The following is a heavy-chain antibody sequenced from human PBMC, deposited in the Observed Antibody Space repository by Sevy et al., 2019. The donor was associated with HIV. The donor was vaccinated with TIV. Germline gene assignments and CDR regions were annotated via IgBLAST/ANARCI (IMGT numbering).Heavy chain of an antibody. CDR1: GYTFTSYG. V-gene: IGHV1-18*01. CDR2: ISAYNGNT. J-gene: IGHJ4*02. D-gene: IGHD3-22*01. Sequence: ASVKVSCEASGYTFTSYGIIWVRQAPGQGLERMGWISAYNGNTNYAQRLQGRVTMTTDTSTSTAYMELTSLRSDDTAVYYCARGPRKYYDSSGYYYPPSYWGQGTLVTVSS. CDR3: ARGPRKYYDSSGYYYPPSY.